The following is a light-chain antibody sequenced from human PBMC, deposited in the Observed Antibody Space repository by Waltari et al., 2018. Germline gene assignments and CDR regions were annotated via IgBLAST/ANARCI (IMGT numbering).Light chain of an antibody. Sequence: QSALTQPASVSGSPGQSITISCTGTSSDVGSYNLVPWYQQHPGKAPKLMIYEVSQRPSGVSNRFPGSKSGNTASLTISGLQAEDEADYYCCSYAGSSTFIFGGGTKLTVL. CDR3: CSYAGSSTFI. CDR1: SSDVGSYNL. CDR2: EVS. J-gene: IGLJ2*01. V-gene: IGLV2-23*02.